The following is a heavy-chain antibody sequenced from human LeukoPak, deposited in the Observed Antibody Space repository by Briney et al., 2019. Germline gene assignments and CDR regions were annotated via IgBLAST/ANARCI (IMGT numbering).Heavy chain of an antibody. CDR1: GASLTVYY. Sequence: SETLSLTCSVSGASLTVYYWNWIRQPAGKGLEWIGRYASGTTTHNPSLKSQFSMSIDTSKNQISLKLTSVTAADTAVYYCATGDHSFDNWGQGTLVTVTP. D-gene: IGHD7-27*01. J-gene: IGHJ4*02. CDR3: ATGDHSFDN. V-gene: IGHV4-4*07. CDR2: YASGTT.